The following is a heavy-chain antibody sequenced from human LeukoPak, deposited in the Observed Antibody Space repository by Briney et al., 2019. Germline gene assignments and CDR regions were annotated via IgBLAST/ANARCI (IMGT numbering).Heavy chain of an antibody. D-gene: IGHD3-10*01. CDR1: GYTFTSYD. CDR3: ARFGGISITYYYYMDV. J-gene: IGHJ6*03. V-gene: IGHV1-8*01. Sequence: ASVKVSCKASGYTFTSYDINWVRQATGQGLEWMGWMNPNSGNTGYAQKFQGRVTMTRNTSISTAYMELSSLRFEDTAVYYCARFGGISITYYYYMDVWGKGTTVTVSS. CDR2: MNPNSGNT.